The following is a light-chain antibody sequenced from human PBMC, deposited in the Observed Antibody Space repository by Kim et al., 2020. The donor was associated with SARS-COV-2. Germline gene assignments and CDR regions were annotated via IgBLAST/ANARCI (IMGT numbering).Light chain of an antibody. CDR1: QGISSY. CDR2: AAS. Sequence: IQLTQSPSSLSASVGDRVTITCRASQGISSYLAWYQQKPGKAPKLLIYAASTLQSGVPSRFSGSGSGTDFTLTISSLQPEDFATYYCQQLNNYPRTFGQGTKVDI. V-gene: IGKV1-9*01. J-gene: IGKJ1*01. CDR3: QQLNNYPRT.